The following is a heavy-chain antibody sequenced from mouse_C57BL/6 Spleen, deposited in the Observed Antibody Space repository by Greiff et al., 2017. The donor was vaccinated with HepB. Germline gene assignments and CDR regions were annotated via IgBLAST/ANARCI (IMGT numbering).Heavy chain of an antibody. D-gene: IGHD2-5*01. CDR2: IDPSDSYT. CDR1: GYTFTSYW. CDR3: ARRVYYSNWNYYAMDY. Sequence: QVQLKQPGAELVMPGASVKLSCKASGYTFTSYWMHWVKQRPGQGLEWIGEIDPSDSYTNYNQKFKGKSTLTVDKSSSTAYMQLSSLTSEDSAVYYCARRVYYSNWNYYAMDYWGQGTSVTVSS. V-gene: IGHV1-69*01. J-gene: IGHJ4*01.